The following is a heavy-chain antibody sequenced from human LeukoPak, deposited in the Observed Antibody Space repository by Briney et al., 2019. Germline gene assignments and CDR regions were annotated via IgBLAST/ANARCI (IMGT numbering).Heavy chain of an antibody. D-gene: IGHD3-16*02. Sequence: SVKASCKASGDNFSSYVLTWVRQAPGQGLEWMGRIIPTLDVANFAQKFKGRVSITADKSTNTAHLELSNLRSEDTAVYYCTREGVYSPDPSSYHRLPFDIWGKGTVVIVSS. CDR1: GDNFSSYV. CDR2: IIPTLDVA. V-gene: IGHV1-69*04. J-gene: IGHJ3*02. CDR3: TREGVYSPDPSSYHRLPFDI.